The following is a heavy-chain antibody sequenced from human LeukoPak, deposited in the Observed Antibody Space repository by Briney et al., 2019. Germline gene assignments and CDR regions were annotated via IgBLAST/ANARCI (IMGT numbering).Heavy chain of an antibody. CDR1: GFTFDDYA. V-gene: IGHV3-9*01. D-gene: IGHD2-15*01. J-gene: IGHJ4*02. Sequence: PGRSLGLSCAASGFTFDDYAMHWVRQAPGKGLEWVSGISWNSGSIGYADSVKGRFTISRDNAKNSLYLQMNSLRAEDTALYYCAKAPRGYCSGGSCYPDPFDYWGQGTLVTVSS. CDR3: AKAPRGYCSGGSCYPDPFDY. CDR2: ISWNSGSI.